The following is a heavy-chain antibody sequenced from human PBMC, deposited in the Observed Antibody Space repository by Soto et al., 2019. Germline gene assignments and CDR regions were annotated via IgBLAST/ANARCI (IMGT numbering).Heavy chain of an antibody. D-gene: IGHD3-9*01. CDR3: ARGPRRSILRYFDWNRAPYYFDY. V-gene: IGHV1-8*01. Sequence: ASVKVSCKASGYTFTSYDINCVRQSSVQGLEWMGCMNPNSGNTGYAQKFQGRVTMTRNTSISTAYMELSSLRSEDTAVYYCARGPRRSILRYFDWNRAPYYFDYWGQGTRGTVSS. J-gene: IGHJ4*02. CDR1: GYTFTSYD. CDR2: MNPNSGNT.